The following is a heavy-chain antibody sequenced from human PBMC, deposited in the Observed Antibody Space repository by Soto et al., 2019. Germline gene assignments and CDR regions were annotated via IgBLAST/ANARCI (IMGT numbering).Heavy chain of an antibody. CDR2: IIPIFGTA. CDR3: ARDLTDYYDSSGYYYGSAFDI. CDR1: GGTFSSYA. J-gene: IGHJ3*02. Sequence: QVQLVQSGAEVKKPGSSVKVSCKASGGTFSSYAISWVRQAPGQGLEWMGGIIPIFGTANYAQKFQGRVTITADKSTSTAYMELSSLRAEDTAVYYCARDLTDYYDSSGYYYGSAFDIWGQGTMVTVSS. V-gene: IGHV1-69*06. D-gene: IGHD3-22*01.